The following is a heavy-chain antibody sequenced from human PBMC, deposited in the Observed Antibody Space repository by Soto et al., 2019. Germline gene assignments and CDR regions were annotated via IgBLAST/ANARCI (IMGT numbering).Heavy chain of an antibody. CDR1: GYTFTSSD. D-gene: IGHD2-15*01. CDR2: MNPDSGHA. CDR3: ARRPFCSGRICYYASDN. V-gene: IGHV1-8*01. J-gene: IGHJ4*02. Sequence: GASVKVSCKASGYTFTSSDINWVRQAPGQGLEWMGWMNPDSGHAAYAQKFQGRVTLTTSTSTSTVYMEMRSLGSEDTAVYYCARRPFCSGRICYYASDNWGPGPLVTVSS.